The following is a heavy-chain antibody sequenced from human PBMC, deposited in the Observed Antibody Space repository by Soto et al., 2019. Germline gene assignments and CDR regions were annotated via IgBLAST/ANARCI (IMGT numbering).Heavy chain of an antibody. CDR2: INSVGSST. CDR1: GFTFSTYW. J-gene: IGHJ4*02. D-gene: IGHD3-16*01. CDR3: ARDRGPTSSFDY. Sequence: EVQLVESGGGLAQPGGSLRLSCAAYGFTFSTYWMHWVRQSPGKGLVWVSRINSVGSSTFYADSVKGRFTISRDNAKNTMYLQMSSLRVEDTAVYYCARDRGPTSSFDYWGQGTLVTVSS. V-gene: IGHV3-74*01.